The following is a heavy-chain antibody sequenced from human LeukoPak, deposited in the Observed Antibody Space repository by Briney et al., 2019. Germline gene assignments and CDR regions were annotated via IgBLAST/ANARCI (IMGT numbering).Heavy chain of an antibody. D-gene: IGHD2-8*02. Sequence: ASVKVSCKASGYAFTSYYMHWVRQAPGRALEWMGLINPSGTNTNYAQKFRGRVTMTRDTSTSTVYMDLSSLRSEDTAMYFCAREESGGYFDYWGQGTLVTVSS. CDR3: AREESGGYFDY. V-gene: IGHV1-46*01. J-gene: IGHJ4*02. CDR2: INPSGTNT. CDR1: GYAFTSYY.